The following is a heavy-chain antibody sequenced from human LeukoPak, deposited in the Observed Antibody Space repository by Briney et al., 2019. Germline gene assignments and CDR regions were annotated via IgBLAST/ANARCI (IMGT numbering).Heavy chain of an antibody. V-gene: IGHV1-2*02. CDR3: ARGRGKYSSLDY. Sequence: ASVKVSCKASGYTFTGYYMHWVRQAPGQGLEWMGWINPNSGGTNYAQKFQGRVTMTRDTSISTAYMELSRLRSEDTAVYYCARGRGKYSSLDYWGQGTLVTVSS. CDR2: INPNSGGT. J-gene: IGHJ4*02. D-gene: IGHD5-18*01. CDR1: GYTFTGYY.